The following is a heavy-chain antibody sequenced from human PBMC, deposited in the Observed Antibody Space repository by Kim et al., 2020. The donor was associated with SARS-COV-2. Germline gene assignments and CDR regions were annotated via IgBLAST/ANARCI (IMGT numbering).Heavy chain of an antibody. J-gene: IGHJ4*02. Sequence: GGSLRLSCAASGFTFSSYGMHWVRQAPGKGLEWVAVISYDGSNKYYADSVKGRFTISRDNSKNTLYLQMNSLRAEDTAVYYCAKGGDITMVRGVISPLGYWGQGTLVTVSS. CDR1: GFTFSSYG. CDR2: ISYDGSNK. CDR3: AKGGDITMVRGVISPLGY. V-gene: IGHV3-30*18. D-gene: IGHD3-10*01.